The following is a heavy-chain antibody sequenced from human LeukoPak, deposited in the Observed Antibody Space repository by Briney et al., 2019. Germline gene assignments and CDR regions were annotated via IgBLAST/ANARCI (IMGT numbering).Heavy chain of an antibody. J-gene: IGHJ6*03. V-gene: IGHV4-39*01. Sequence: SETLSLTCTVSGVSISSSSYYWGWIRQPPGKGLEWIGSIYYSGSTYYDPSLKSRVTISVDTSKNQFSLKLSSVTAADTAVYYCARDFWSGYCQGLCYMDVWGKGTTVTVSS. CDR1: GVSISSSSYY. D-gene: IGHD3-3*01. CDR3: ARDFWSGYCQGLCYMDV. CDR2: IYYSGST.